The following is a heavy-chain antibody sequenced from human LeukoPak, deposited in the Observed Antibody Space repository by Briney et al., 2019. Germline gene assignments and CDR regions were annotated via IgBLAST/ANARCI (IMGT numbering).Heavy chain of an antibody. Sequence: GSLRLSCTASGITFGDYAMSWVRQAPGKGLEWVGFIKSKVFGGTTEYAASVKGRFTISRDDSKSIAYLHMNSLKTEDTALYYRARDPVAVSGSNCYYYGMDVWGQGTTVTVSS. J-gene: IGHJ6*02. V-gene: IGHV3-49*04. CDR1: GITFGDYA. CDR3: ARDPVAVSGSNCYYYGMDV. D-gene: IGHD6-19*01. CDR2: IKSKVFGGTT.